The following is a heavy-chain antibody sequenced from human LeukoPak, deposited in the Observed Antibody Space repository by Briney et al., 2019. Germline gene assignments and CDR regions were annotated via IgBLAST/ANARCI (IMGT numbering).Heavy chain of an antibody. Sequence: SETLSLTCTVSGGSISSYYWSWIRQPPGKGLEWIGYIYNSGSTSYNPSLKSRVTISVDTSKNQISLKLNSVTAADTAVYYCARVMGDGSGYYPFDYWGQGTLVTVSS. D-gene: IGHD3-22*01. J-gene: IGHJ4*02. CDR1: GGSISSYY. CDR2: IYNSGST. V-gene: IGHV4-59*08. CDR3: ARVMGDGSGYYPFDY.